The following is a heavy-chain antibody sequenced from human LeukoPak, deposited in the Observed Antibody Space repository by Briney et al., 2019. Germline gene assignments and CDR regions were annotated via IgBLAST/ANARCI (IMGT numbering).Heavy chain of an antibody. CDR2: ISSSSSTI. V-gene: IGHV3-48*01. D-gene: IGHD3-22*01. Sequence: GGSLRLSCAASGFTFSSYSMNWVRQAPGKGLEWVSYISSSSSTIYYADSVKGRFTISRDNSKNTLYLQMNSLRAEDTAVYYCAKSPTPYYFDSSGYFDDYWGQGTLVIVSS. J-gene: IGHJ4*02. CDR3: AKSPTPYYFDSSGYFDDY. CDR1: GFTFSSYS.